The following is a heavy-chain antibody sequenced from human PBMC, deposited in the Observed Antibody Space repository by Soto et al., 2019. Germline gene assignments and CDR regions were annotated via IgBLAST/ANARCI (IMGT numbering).Heavy chain of an antibody. CDR1: GGTFRSNT. D-gene: IGHD3-22*01. V-gene: IGHV1-69*13. J-gene: IGHJ4*02. CDR2: IMPIFGSA. Sequence: SVKVSCKASGGTFRSNTISWVRQAPGQGLEWMGGIMPIFGSANYAQKFQGRVTITADENTRTVYMELSRLRSEDTAVYYCARQFDSDTTGYYYAYWGQGTLATVSS. CDR3: ARQFDSDTTGYYYAY.